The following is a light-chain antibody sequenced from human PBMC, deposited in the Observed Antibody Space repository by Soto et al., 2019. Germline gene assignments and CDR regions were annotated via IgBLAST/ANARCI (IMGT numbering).Light chain of an antibody. Sequence: DIQMTQSPSSLSASVGDRVTITCRASQGIRNHLVWFQQKPGKVPKSLIYAASSLQSGVPSKFSGSGSGTDFTLTISSLQPEDFATYYCQQYNSYPITFGQGTRLEI. V-gene: IGKV1-16*02. CDR1: QGIRNH. CDR2: AAS. CDR3: QQYNSYPIT. J-gene: IGKJ5*01.